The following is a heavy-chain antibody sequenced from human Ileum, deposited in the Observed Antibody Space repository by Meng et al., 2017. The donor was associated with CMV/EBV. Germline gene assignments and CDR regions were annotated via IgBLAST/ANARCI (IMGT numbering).Heavy chain of an antibody. V-gene: IGHV3-15*01. CDR1: GPSNSDAW. Sequence: GESLKTFCAVPGPSNSDAWMNRVRQAPGKGLEWVVRIRSKDAGGTGVHAAPVKGRFTVSRDDSKNTLSLEMNSLKAEDTAVYYCTPDFPRPLAQIDYWGQGTLVTVSS. CDR2: IRSKDAGGTG. D-gene: IGHD1-1*01. CDR3: TPDFPRPLAQIDY. J-gene: IGHJ4*02.